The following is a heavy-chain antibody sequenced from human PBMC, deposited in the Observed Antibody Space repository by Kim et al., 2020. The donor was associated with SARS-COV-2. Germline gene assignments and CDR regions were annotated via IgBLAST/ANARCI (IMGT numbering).Heavy chain of an antibody. CDR3: ARSKRDGYNLFDY. D-gene: IGHD5-12*01. J-gene: IGHJ4*02. V-gene: IGHV1-46*01. Sequence: AQKFQGRVTMTRDTSTSTVYMELSSLRSEDTAVYYCARSKRDGYNLFDYWGQGTLVTVSS.